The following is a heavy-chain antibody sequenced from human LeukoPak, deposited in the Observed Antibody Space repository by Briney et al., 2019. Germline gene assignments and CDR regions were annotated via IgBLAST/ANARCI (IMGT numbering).Heavy chain of an antibody. CDR3: ARASLVARNDAFDI. V-gene: IGHV4-61*01. CDR1: GGSVSSGSYY. D-gene: IGHD2-15*01. J-gene: IGHJ3*02. Sequence: SETLSLTCTVSGGSVSSGSYYWSWIRQPPGKGLEWIGYIYYSGSTNYNPSPKSRVTISVDTSKNQFSLKLSSVTAADTAVYYCARASLVARNDAFDIWGQGTMVTVSS. CDR2: IYYSGST.